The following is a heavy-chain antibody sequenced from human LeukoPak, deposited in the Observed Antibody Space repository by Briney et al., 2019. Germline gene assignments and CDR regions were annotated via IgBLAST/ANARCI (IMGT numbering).Heavy chain of an antibody. CDR3: ARERVDYGDYVSGMDV. CDR1: GGSISSGGYY. J-gene: IGHJ6*02. Sequence: SETLSLTCTVSGGSISSGGYYWSWIRQHPGKGLEWIGYIYYSGSTYYNPSLKSRDTISVDTSKNQFSLKLSSVTAADTAVYYCARERVDYGDYVSGMDVWGQGTTVTVSS. D-gene: IGHD4-17*01. CDR2: IYYSGST. V-gene: IGHV4-31*03.